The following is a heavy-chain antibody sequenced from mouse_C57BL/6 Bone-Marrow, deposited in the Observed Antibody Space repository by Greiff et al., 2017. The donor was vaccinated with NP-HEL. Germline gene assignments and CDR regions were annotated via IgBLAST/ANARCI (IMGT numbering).Heavy chain of an antibody. CDR2: IDPEDGDT. CDR1: GFNFKDYY. J-gene: IGHJ1*03. D-gene: IGHD1-1*01. Sequence: EVQLQQPGAELVRPGASVKLSCTASGFNFKDYYMHWVKQRPEQGLEWIGRIDPEDGDTEYAPKFQGKATMTADTSSNTAYLQLSSLTSEDAAVYYCATVLYIGSWWYFGGWGTGTTVTVAS. V-gene: IGHV14-1*01. CDR3: ATVLYIGSWWYFGG.